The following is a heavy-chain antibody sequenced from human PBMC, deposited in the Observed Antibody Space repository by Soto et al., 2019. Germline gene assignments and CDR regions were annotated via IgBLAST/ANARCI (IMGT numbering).Heavy chain of an antibody. CDR3: ARDIGSYYDFWSGYYPHYYYYGMDV. V-gene: IGHV3-33*08. CDR1: ECTISNHG. Sequence: AGEPLRLPCTVSECTISNHGMRWIRKAQGKGLEWVSIIWNYGSSKYYADSVKGRFTISRDNSKNTLYLQMNSLRAEDTAVYYCARDIGSYYDFWSGYYPHYYYYGMDVWGQGTTVTVSS. D-gene: IGHD3-3*01. J-gene: IGHJ6*02. CDR2: IWNYGSSK.